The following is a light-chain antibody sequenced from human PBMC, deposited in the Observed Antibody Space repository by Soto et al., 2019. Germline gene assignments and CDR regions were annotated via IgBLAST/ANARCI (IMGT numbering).Light chain of an antibody. Sequence: QSALTQPPSASGSPGQSVTISCTGTSSDVGAYNYVSCYQQLPGKAPKLIIYEVSKRPSGVPDRFSGSKSGNTASLTVSGLQAEDEADYYCTSYAGTYSFFYVFGTGTKVTVL. CDR1: SSDVGAYNY. CDR2: EVS. V-gene: IGLV2-8*01. J-gene: IGLJ1*01. CDR3: TSYAGTYSFFYV.